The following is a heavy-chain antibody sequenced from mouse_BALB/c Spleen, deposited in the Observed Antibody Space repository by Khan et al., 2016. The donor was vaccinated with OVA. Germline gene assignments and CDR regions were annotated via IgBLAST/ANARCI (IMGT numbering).Heavy chain of an antibody. Sequence: QVQLKQSGPGLVAPSQSLSITCTVSGFSLTDYGVSWIRQPPGKGLEWLGVIWGGGITYYNSALKSRLSISTENSKSKVFLKMNSLQTDDTSMYYCAKHLLLYPYYFDYWGQGTTLTVSS. CDR3: AKHLLLYPYYFDY. J-gene: IGHJ2*01. CDR1: GFSLTDYG. CDR2: IWGGGIT. D-gene: IGHD2-1*01. V-gene: IGHV2-6-5*01.